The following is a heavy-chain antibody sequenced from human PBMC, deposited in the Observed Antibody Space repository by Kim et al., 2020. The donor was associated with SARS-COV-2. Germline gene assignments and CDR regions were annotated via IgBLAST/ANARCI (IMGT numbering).Heavy chain of an antibody. Sequence: GGSLRLSCGASGFSFSTFEMSWGRQAPGKGLEWVSTISPHGGETHYTDSVKGRFTISRDNSQNTLYLQMDSLRVEDTAVYFCAKGSLFDWWGQGTLVTVSS. CDR3: AKGSLFDW. D-gene: IGHD1-26*01. J-gene: IGHJ4*02. V-gene: IGHV3-23*01. CDR1: GFSFSTFE. CDR2: ISPHGGET.